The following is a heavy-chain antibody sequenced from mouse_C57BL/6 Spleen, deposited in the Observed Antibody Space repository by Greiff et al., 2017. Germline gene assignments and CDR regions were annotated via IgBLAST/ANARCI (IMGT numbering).Heavy chain of an antibody. D-gene: IGHD2-4*01. CDR3: ARERDDSHWYCDV. CDR2: ISDGGSYT. V-gene: IGHV5-4*01. J-gene: IGHJ1*03. Sequence: EVHLVESGGGLVKPGGSLKLSCAASGFTFSSYAMSWVRQTPEKRLEWVATISDGGSYTYYPDNVKGRFTISRDNAKNNLYLQMSHLKSEDTAMYYCARERDDSHWYCDVWGTGTTVTVSS. CDR1: GFTFSSYA.